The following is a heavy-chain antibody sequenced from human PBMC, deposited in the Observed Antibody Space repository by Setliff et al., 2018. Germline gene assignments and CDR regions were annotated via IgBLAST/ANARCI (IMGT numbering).Heavy chain of an antibody. CDR3: ASRTTGPGGWFDY. CDR2: IQTSGST. V-gene: IGHV4-61*09. J-gene: IGHJ5*01. Sequence: PSETLSLTCTVSGGSISSGNYYWSWIRQPAGKGLEWIGHIQTSGSTNYNPSVKSRVTISVDTSKNQFSLRLTSVTAADTAIYYCASRTTGPGGWFDYWGQGALVTVSS. D-gene: IGHD1-1*01. CDR1: GGSISSGNYY.